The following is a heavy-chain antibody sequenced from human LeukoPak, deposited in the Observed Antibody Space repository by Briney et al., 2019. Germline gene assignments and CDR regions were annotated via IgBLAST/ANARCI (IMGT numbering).Heavy chain of an antibody. Sequence: PSETLSLTGAVYGGSFGGYYWSWIRQPPGKGPEWIGEINHSGSTNYNPSLKSRVTISVDTSKNQFSLKLSSVTAADTAVYYCAAVAAPLWYYYGMDVWGQGTTVTVSS. J-gene: IGHJ6*02. CDR2: INHSGST. D-gene: IGHD6-6*01. CDR1: GGSFGGYY. CDR3: AAVAAPLWYYYGMDV. V-gene: IGHV4-34*01.